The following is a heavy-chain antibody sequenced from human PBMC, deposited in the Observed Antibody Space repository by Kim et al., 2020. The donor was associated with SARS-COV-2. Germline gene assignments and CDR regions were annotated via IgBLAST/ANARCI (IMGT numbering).Heavy chain of an antibody. Sequence: GGSLRLSCAASGFTVNSDHMTWVRLAPGKGLEWFSFIYRDGSAYYADSVRERFTISRDNSKNTVFLQMGSLRVEDTAVYYCSRGGPGPYFFEHWGQGTLV. CDR3: SRGGPGPYFFEH. J-gene: IGHJ4*02. CDR1: GFTVNSDH. CDR2: IYRDGSA. V-gene: IGHV3-66*01. D-gene: IGHD2-8*02.